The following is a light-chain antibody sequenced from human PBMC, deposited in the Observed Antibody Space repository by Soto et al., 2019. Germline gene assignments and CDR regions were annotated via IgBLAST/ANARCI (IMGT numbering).Light chain of an antibody. J-gene: IGKJ4*01. Sequence: DIQMTQSPSPLSSSVGYRVTITFQASQDIANYLNWYQQKPGQAPKLLIYDASNLETGVPSRFSGSGSGTDFTFTISSLQPEDIATYYCQQYDNLPLTFGGGTKVDIK. CDR2: DAS. CDR3: QQYDNLPLT. CDR1: QDIANY. V-gene: IGKV1-33*01.